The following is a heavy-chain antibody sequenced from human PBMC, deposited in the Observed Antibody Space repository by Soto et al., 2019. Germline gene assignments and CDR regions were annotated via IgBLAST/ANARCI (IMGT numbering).Heavy chain of an antibody. CDR2: MYFGGSF. Sequence: PSETLSLTCHVSGASVSHGYLSWIRQPPGKGLEWIGFMYFGGSFNYNPSLTSRATISVETSKNQFSMKLTSVTASDTAVYYCARSYYDSTGFAVDPWGQGTLVTVSS. D-gene: IGHD3-22*01. CDR1: GASVSHGY. CDR3: ARSYYDSTGFAVDP. J-gene: IGHJ5*02. V-gene: IGHV4-59*02.